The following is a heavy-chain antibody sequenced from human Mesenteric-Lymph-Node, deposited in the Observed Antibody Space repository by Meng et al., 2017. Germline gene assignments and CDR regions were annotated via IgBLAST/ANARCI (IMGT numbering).Heavy chain of an antibody. J-gene: IGHJ5*02. Sequence: LREFGPTRLKPPQTLTLTCPFSGFSLSTSGVGVGWIRQPPGKALECLAIIYGDDEKRYSPSLESRLTVTKDTSKNQVVLTMTNMVPVDTATYYCARAAARPSDWFDPWGQGTLVTVSS. CDR1: GFSLSTSGVG. D-gene: IGHD6-6*01. CDR3: ARAAARPSDWFDP. CDR2: IYGDDEK. V-gene: IGHV2-5*02.